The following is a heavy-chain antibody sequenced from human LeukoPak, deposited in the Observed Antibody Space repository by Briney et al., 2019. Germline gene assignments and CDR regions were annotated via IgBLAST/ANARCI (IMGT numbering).Heavy chain of an antibody. CDR3: AKGGSIVGPLNHLDY. CDR2: ISGSGGST. Sequence: GGSLRLSCAASGVTISSYAMSGVRQAPAKGLEGVLAISGSGGSTYYEDSVKGRFTISRDNSMNTQYLHRNSQRAEDTAVYYCAKGGSIVGPLNHLDYWGKGTLVTVSS. D-gene: IGHD1-26*01. V-gene: IGHV3-23*01. J-gene: IGHJ4*02. CDR1: GVTISSYA.